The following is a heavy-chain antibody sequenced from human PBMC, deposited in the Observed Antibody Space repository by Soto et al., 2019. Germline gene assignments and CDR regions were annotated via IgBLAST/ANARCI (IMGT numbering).Heavy chain of an antibody. D-gene: IGHD1-20*01. CDR3: PRRYNWNDYYFDP. CDR1: GGSIRVQSYY. J-gene: IGHJ5*02. V-gene: IGHV4-39*01. CDR2: SYYSGTS. Sequence: SETLSLTCTVSGGSIRVQSYYWTWIRQTPGKGLEWVGSSYYSGTSYFNPALKGRVTNSVDTSTNQFSLRLTSVTAEDTAVYYCPRRYNWNDYYFDPWGQGPLVTVSS.